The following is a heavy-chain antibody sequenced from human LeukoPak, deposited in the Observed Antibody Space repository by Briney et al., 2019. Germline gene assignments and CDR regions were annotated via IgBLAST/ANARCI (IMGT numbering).Heavy chain of an antibody. D-gene: IGHD5-18*01. V-gene: IGHV4-34*01. CDR1: GLSFSRCV. Sequence: SETLSLTCPVSGLSFSRCVCSWNRQPPGKGLEWIGEINHSGSTNYNPSLKSRVTISLDTSKNQFSLMLSSATSVFAAVYYCARGEYSDGYGYWGQGTLVTVSS. CDR2: INHSGST. J-gene: IGHJ4*02. CDR3: ARGEYSDGYGY.